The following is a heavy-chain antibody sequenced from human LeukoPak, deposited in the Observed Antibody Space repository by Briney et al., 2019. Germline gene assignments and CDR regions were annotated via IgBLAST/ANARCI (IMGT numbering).Heavy chain of an antibody. J-gene: IGHJ6*03. Sequence: SETLSLTCTVSGGSIGSYYWSWIRQPAGKGLEWIGRIYTSGSSNYNPSLKSRVTISVDTSKNQFSLKLSSVTAADTAVYYCAREGKPAAGYMDVWGKGTAVTVSS. CDR1: GGSIGSYY. D-gene: IGHD2-2*01. CDR2: IYTSGSS. V-gene: IGHV4-4*07. CDR3: AREGKPAAGYMDV.